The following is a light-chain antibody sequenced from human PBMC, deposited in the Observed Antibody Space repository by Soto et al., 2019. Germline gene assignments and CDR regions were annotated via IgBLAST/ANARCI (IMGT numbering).Light chain of an antibody. CDR1: QSVSSSY. J-gene: IGKJ1*01. CDR2: GAS. Sequence: EIVLTQSPGTLSLSPGERATLSCRASQSVSSSYLAWYQQKPGQAPRLLIYGASSRATGIPDRFSGSGSGTDFTLTISRLEPEDFAMYYCQQYGRWWTFGQGPKVEIK. CDR3: QQYGRWWT. V-gene: IGKV3-20*01.